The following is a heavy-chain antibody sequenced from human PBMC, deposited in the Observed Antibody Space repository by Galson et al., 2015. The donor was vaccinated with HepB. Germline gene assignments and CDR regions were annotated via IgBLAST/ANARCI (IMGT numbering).Heavy chain of an antibody. D-gene: IGHD2-2*02. CDR1: GCTFTSYG. J-gene: IGHJ4*02. Sequence: SVKVSCKASGCTFTSYGISWVRQAPGQGLEWMGWISAYNGNTNYAQKLQGRVTMTTDTSTSTAYMELRSLRSDDTAVYYCARGPTYCSSTSCYMYYFDYWGQGTLVTVSS. CDR3: ARGPTYCSSTSCYMYYFDY. V-gene: IGHV1-18*04. CDR2: ISAYNGNT.